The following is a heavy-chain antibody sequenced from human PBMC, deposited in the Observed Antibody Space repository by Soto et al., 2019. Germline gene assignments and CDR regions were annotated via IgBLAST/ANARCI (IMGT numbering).Heavy chain of an antibody. CDR2: IYYSGST. V-gene: IGHV4-31*03. CDR3: AREPYYYGSGSYSYYYYDGMDV. CDR1: GGSISSGGYY. Sequence: QVQLQESGPGLVKPSQTLSLTCTVSGGSISSGGYYWSWIRQHPGKGLEWIGYIYYSGSTYYNPSLMSRVTISVDTSKNQFSLKLSSVTAADTAVYYCAREPYYYGSGSYSYYYYDGMDVWGQGTTVTVSS. J-gene: IGHJ6*02. D-gene: IGHD3-10*01.